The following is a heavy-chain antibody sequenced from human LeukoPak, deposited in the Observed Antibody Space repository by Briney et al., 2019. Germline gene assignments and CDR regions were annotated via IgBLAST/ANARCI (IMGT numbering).Heavy chain of an antibody. J-gene: IGHJ6*03. CDR3: ATTRRYYYYYMDV. D-gene: IGHD1/OR15-1a*01. CDR2: ISAYNGNT. Sequence: SVKVSCKASGYTFSSYGISWVRQAPGQGLEWMGWISAYNGNTKYAQKLQGRVTMTTDTSTSTAYMELRSLRSEDTAVYYCATTRRYYYYYMDVWGKGTTVTVSS. V-gene: IGHV1-18*01. CDR1: GYTFSSYG.